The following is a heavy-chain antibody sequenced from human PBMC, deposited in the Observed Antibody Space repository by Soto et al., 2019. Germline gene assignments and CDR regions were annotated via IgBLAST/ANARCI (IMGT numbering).Heavy chain of an antibody. V-gene: IGHV3-48*03. CDR1: GFTFSSYE. J-gene: IGHJ6*02. Sequence: EVQLVESGGGLVQPGGSLRLSCAASGFTFSSYEMNWVRQAPGKGLEWVSYISSSGSTIYYADSVKGRFTISRDNAKNSLYLQMYSPRAEDTAVYYCARVVPGYYYDSSGYEKDWGRDVWGQGTTLTVSS. CDR3: ARVVPGYYYDSSGYEKDWGRDV. CDR2: ISSSGSTI. D-gene: IGHD3-22*01.